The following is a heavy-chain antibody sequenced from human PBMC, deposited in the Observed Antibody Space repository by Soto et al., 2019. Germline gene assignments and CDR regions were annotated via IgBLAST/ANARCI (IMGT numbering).Heavy chain of an antibody. D-gene: IGHD3-10*01. CDR2: IYYSGST. V-gene: IGHV4-39*01. J-gene: IGHJ6*03. CDR3: ASLSGIIGYYYYYMDV. Sequence: SETLSLTCTVSGGSISSSSYYWGWIRHPPGKGLEWIGSIYYSGSTYYNPSLKSRVTISVDTSKNQFSLKLSSVTAADTAVYYCASLSGIIGYYYYYMDVWGKGTTVTVSS. CDR1: GGSISSSSYY.